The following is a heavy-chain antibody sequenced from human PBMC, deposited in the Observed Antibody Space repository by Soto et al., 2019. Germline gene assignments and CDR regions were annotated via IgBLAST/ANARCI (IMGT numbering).Heavy chain of an antibody. CDR3: ARASQWGYYDSSGYYWNWFDP. CDR1: GGTSSSYA. J-gene: IGHJ5*02. V-gene: IGHV1-69*06. D-gene: IGHD3-22*01. Sequence: SVKVSCKASGGTSSSYAISWVRQAPGQGLEWMGGIIPIFGTANYAQKFQGRVTITADKSTSTAYMELSSLRSEDTAVYYCARASQWGYYDSSGYYWNWFDPWGQGTLVTVSS. CDR2: IIPIFGTA.